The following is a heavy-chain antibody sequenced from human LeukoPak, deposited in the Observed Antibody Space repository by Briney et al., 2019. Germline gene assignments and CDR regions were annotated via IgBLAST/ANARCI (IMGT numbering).Heavy chain of an antibody. CDR2: IYSDFRT. CDR1: GFHVITYY. D-gene: IGHD5-24*01. Sequence: GGSLRLSCAASGFHVITYYMNWFRQAPGKGLEWASVIYSDFRTYYADSVKGRFIISKDTSKNTLYLQMNNLRADDTAVYYCARESRTVEMGTSIHGHWFDPWGQGTLVTVSS. V-gene: IGHV3-53*01. CDR3: ARESRTVEMGTSIHGHWFDP. J-gene: IGHJ5*02.